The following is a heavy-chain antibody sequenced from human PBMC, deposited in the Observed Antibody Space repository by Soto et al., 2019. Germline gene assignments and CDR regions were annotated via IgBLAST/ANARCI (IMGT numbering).Heavy chain of an antibody. V-gene: IGHV3-15*01. CDR3: TTVKDILTGYYYYYYMDV. CDR1: GFTFSRYW. CDR2: IKSKTDGGTT. D-gene: IGHD3-9*01. J-gene: IGHJ6*03. Sequence: GGSLRLSCAASGFTFSRYWMDWVRQAPGEGLEWVGRIKSKTDGGTTDYAAPVKGRFTISRDDSKNTLYLQMNSLKTEDTAVYYCTTVKDILTGYYYYYYMDVWGKGTTVTVSS.